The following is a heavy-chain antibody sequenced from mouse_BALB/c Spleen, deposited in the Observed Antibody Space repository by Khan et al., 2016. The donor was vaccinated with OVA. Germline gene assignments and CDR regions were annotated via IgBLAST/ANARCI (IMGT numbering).Heavy chain of an antibody. V-gene: IGHV2-6-4*01. D-gene: IGHD2-14*01. CDR3: AGAYYRYDGYYAMDY. CDR1: GFSLSRYN. J-gene: IGHJ4*01. CDR2: IWGGGDT. Sequence: QVQLVESGPGLVAPSQSLSITCTVSGFSLSRYNIHWVRQPPGKGLEWLGMIWGGGDTDYTSTLKSRLSISKANSKSQVFLTMNSLQTDDKAMYYCAGAYYRYDGYYAMDYWGQGTSVTVSS.